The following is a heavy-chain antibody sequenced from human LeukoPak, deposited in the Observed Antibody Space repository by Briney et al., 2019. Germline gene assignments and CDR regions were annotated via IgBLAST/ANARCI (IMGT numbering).Heavy chain of an antibody. CDR3: AGPPAGYYYYMDV. V-gene: IGHV3-30*02. CDR1: SSYY. Sequence: SSYYWGWIRQPPGKGLEWVAFIRYDGSNKYYADSVKGRFTISRDNSKNTLYLQMNSLRAEDTAVYYCAGPPAGYYYYMDVWGKGTTVTVSS. J-gene: IGHJ6*03. CDR2: IRYDGSNK.